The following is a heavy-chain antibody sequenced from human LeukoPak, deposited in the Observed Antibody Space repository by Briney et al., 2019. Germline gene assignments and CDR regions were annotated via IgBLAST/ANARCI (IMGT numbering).Heavy chain of an antibody. V-gene: IGHV4-59*01. J-gene: IGHJ4*02. CDR3: ARDVGGGPFFDY. D-gene: IGHD2-15*01. CDR1: GGSINNYC. Sequence: SSETLSLTCTVSGGSINNYCWSWIRQPPGKGLEWIGYISYSGSTNYNPSLQSRVTISVDTSKNQFPLKLSSVTAADTAVYYCARDVGGGPFFDYWGQGTLVTVSS. CDR2: ISYSGST.